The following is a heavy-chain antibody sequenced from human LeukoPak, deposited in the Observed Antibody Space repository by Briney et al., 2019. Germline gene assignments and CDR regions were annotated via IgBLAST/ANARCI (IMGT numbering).Heavy chain of an antibody. CDR3: ARGGADYYYMDV. Sequence: SETLSLTCTVSGGSISSYYWSWIRQPPGKGLEWIGYIYYSGSTNYNPSLKSRVTISVDTSKNQFSLKLSSVTAADTAVYYCARGGADYYYMDVWGKGTTVTISS. D-gene: IGHD4-17*01. CDR2: IYYSGST. V-gene: IGHV4-59*01. J-gene: IGHJ6*03. CDR1: GGSISSYY.